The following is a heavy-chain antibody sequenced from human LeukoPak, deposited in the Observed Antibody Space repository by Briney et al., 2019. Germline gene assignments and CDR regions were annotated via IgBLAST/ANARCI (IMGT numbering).Heavy chain of an antibody. CDR2: SYSSGST. CDR3: ARVGSGSFDY. D-gene: IGHD6-19*01. J-gene: IGHJ4*02. Sequence: PSETLSLTCTVSGGSISSYYWSWIRQPPGKALEWIGYSYSSGSTYCNPSLKSRVTISVDTSKNQFSLNLSSVTAADTAVYYCARVGSGSFDYWGQGTLVTVSS. V-gene: IGHV4-59*01. CDR1: GGSISSYY.